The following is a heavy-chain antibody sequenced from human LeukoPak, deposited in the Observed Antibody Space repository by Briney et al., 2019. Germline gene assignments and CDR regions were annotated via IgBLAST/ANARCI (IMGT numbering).Heavy chain of an antibody. CDR1: GFTFYDYA. CDR2: ISWNSGSI. Sequence: GGSVTLSCAASGFTFYDYAMHWVRHAPGKGLEGVSGISWNSGSIGYADSVKGRFTIYRDNAKNSLYLQMNSLRAEDTALYYCAKQGCSSTSCYSESDYLDYWGQGTLVTVSS. J-gene: IGHJ4*02. V-gene: IGHV3-9*01. D-gene: IGHD2-2*01. CDR3: AKQGCSSTSCYSESDYLDY.